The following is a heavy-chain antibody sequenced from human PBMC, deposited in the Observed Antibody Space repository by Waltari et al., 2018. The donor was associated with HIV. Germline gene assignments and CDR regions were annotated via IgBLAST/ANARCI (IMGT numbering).Heavy chain of an antibody. J-gene: IGHJ4*02. Sequence: EVQLVESGGGLVQPGGSLRLSCAASGFTLHNFWMSWVRQAPGKGLEWVANIKQDGSKKYYVDSVTGRFTISRDNAKNSLYLQMNSLRAEDTAVYFCARGHYSYERSGCHPAFFDDWGQGTLVTVSS. V-gene: IGHV3-7*01. D-gene: IGHD3-22*01. CDR2: IKQDGSKK. CDR3: ARGHYSYERSGCHPAFFDD. CDR1: GFTLHNFW.